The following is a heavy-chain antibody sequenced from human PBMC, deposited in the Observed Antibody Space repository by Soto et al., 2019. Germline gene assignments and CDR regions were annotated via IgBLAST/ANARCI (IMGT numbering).Heavy chain of an antibody. Sequence: EVQLLESGGGLVQPGGSLRLSCAASGFTFSSYAMSWVRQAPGKGLEWVSAISGSGGSTYYADSVKGRFAISRDNSKNTLYLQMNSLIAEDTAVYYCAKTPNYDILTGYDYWGQGTLVTVSS. CDR2: ISGSGGST. J-gene: IGHJ4*02. CDR3: AKTPNYDILTGYDY. V-gene: IGHV3-23*01. CDR1: GFTFSSYA. D-gene: IGHD3-9*01.